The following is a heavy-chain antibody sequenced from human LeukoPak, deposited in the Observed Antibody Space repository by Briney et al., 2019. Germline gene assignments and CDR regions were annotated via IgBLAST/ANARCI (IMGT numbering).Heavy chain of an antibody. J-gene: IGHJ6*02. D-gene: IGHD6-6*01. Sequence: SQTLSLTCAISGDSVSSNSAAWNWIRQSPSRGLEWLGRTYYRSKWYNDYAVSVKSRITINPDTSKNQFSLQLNSVTPEDTAVYYCARGGAYSSSSGVGYYYGMDVWGQGTTVTVSS. V-gene: IGHV6-1*01. CDR2: TYYRSKWYN. CDR3: ARGGAYSSSSGVGYYYGMDV. CDR1: GDSVSSNSAA.